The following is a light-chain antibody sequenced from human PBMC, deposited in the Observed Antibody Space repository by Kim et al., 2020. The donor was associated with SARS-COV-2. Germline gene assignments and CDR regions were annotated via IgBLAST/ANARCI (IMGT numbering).Light chain of an antibody. Sequence: GQSITNPCTGTSSDVGGYNYVAWYQQHPGKAPKLMIYDVSKRPSGVSNRFPGSKSGNTASLTISGLQAEDEADYYCSSYTSSSTVVFGGGTQLTVL. J-gene: IGLJ2*01. CDR2: DVS. CDR1: SSDVGGYNY. CDR3: SSYTSSSTVV. V-gene: IGLV2-14*04.